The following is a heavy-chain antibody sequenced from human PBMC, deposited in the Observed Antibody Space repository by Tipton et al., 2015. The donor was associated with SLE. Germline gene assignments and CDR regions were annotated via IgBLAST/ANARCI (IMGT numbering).Heavy chain of an antibody. CDR3: ARVAAAVRDYFDY. D-gene: IGHD6-13*01. CDR1: GGSISRYY. CDR2: IYTSGST. V-gene: IGHV4-4*08. Sequence: TLSLTCTVSGGSISRYYWSWFRQPPGKGLEWVGDIYTSGSTNYNPSLQSRVTISVDTSKNQFSLKLSSVTAADTAVYYCARVAAAVRDYFDYWGQGTLVTVSS. J-gene: IGHJ4*02.